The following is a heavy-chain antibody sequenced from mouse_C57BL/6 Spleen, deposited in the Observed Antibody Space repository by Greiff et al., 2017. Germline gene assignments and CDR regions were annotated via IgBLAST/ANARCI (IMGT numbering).Heavy chain of an antibody. Sequence: QVQLQQSGPELVKPGASVKISCKASGYAFSSSWMNWVKQRPGQGLEWIGRIDPGDGDTNYNGKFKGKATLTADKSSSTAYMQLSSLTSEESAVYFCARGITTVVLDYWGQGTTLTVSS. D-gene: IGHD1-1*01. CDR1: GYAFSSSW. CDR2: IDPGDGDT. J-gene: IGHJ2*01. CDR3: ARGITTVVLDY. V-gene: IGHV1-82*01.